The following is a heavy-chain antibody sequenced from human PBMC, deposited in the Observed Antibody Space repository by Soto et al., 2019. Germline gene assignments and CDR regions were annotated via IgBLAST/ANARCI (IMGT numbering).Heavy chain of an antibody. CDR2: SNPSGGST. CDR3: ARGRYEY. V-gene: IGHV1-46*01. CDR1: GYTFTSYY. J-gene: IGHJ4*02. Sequence: GPPVQVSCTASGYTFTSYYMHWVRQAPGQGLEWMGISNPSGGSTSYAQKFQGRVTMTRDTSTRTVYMELSSLRSEDTAVYYGARGRYEYWGQGTLVSVSS.